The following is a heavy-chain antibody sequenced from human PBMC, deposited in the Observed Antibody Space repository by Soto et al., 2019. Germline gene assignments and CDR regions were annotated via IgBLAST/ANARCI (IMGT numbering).Heavy chain of an antibody. D-gene: IGHD3-10*01. CDR2: VSAYNGNT. CDR3: ARGYYYGSGSYFYYFDY. CDR1: GYTFTSYD. V-gene: IGHV1-18*01. Sequence: ASVKVSCKSSGYTFTSYDITWVRQAPGQGLEWMGWVSAYNGNTNYAQKFQGRLSMTKDTSTSTVYMELRSLRSDDTAVYYCARGYYYGSGSYFYYFDYWGQGTLVTVSS. J-gene: IGHJ4*02.